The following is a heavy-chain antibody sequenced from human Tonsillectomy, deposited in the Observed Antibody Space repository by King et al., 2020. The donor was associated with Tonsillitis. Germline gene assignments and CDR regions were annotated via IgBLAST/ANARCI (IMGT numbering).Heavy chain of an antibody. CDR2: IYYSGST. J-gene: IGHJ4*02. CDR1: GGSINSGSYY. Sequence: QLQESGPALVKPSETLSLTCTVSGGSINSGSYYWGWIRQPPGQGLEWIGTIYYSGSTYYNPSLKSRVTISVDTSKNQFSLKLSSVTAADTAVYYCARRGYGDPLFDYWGQGTLVTVSS. V-gene: IGHV4-39*07. D-gene: IGHD4-17*01. CDR3: ARRGYGDPLFDY.